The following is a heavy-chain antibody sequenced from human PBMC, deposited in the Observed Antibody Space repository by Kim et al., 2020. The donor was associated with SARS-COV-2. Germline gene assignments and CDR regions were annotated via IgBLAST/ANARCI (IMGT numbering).Heavy chain of an antibody. Sequence: TNYADSVKGRLTISRDNAKNTLYLQMNSLRAEDTAVYYCARDYFGSIDYWGQGTLVTVSS. J-gene: IGHJ4*02. CDR3: ARDYFGSIDY. D-gene: IGHD3-10*01. V-gene: IGHV3-74*01. CDR2: T.